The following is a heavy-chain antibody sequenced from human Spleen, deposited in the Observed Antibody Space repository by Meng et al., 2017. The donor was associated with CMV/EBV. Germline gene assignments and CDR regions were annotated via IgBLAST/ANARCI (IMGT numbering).Heavy chain of an antibody. D-gene: IGHD2-2*01. J-gene: IGHJ6*02. V-gene: IGHV1-2*02. CDR1: FTGYY. CDR3: ARGLGRSSASCNYYYGLDV. CDR2: INPNSGGT. Sequence: FTGYYLFWVRQAPGQGLEWMGWINPNSGGTNYAQNFQGRVTMTRDTSISTAYMELSRLRSDDTAVYYCARGLGRSSASCNYYYGLDVWGQGTTVTVSS.